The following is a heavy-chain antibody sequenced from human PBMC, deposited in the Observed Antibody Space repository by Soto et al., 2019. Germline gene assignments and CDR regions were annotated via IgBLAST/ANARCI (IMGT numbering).Heavy chain of an antibody. CDR2: IWYDGSNK. CDR3: ARDLYSNSLDY. CDR1: GFSFSSYG. V-gene: IGHV3-33*01. D-gene: IGHD6-13*01. J-gene: IGHJ4*02. Sequence: QVQLVESGGGVVQPGRSLRLSCAASGFSFSSYGMHWVRQAPGKGLEWVAVIWYDGSNKYYADSVKGRFSISRDDSKNTVYLQMNSLRAEDTAVYYCARDLYSNSLDYWGQGTLVTVSS.